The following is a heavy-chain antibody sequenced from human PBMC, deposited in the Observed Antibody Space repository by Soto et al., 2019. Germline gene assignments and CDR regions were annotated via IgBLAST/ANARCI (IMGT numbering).Heavy chain of an antibody. CDR3: ARDRSLNYYDSSGYPPTDAFDS. J-gene: IGHJ3*02. Sequence: QVQLVQSGAEVKKPGASVKVSCKASGYTFTGYYMHWVRQAPGQGLEWMGWINPNSGGTDYAQKFQGRVTMTRDTSISTADMELSRLRSDDTAVYYCARDRSLNYYDSSGYPPTDAFDSWGQGTMVTVSS. D-gene: IGHD3-22*01. CDR1: GYTFTGYY. V-gene: IGHV1-2*02. CDR2: INPNSGGT.